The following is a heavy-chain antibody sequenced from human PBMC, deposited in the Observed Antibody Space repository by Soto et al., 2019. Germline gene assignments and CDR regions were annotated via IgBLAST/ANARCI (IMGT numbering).Heavy chain of an antibody. Sequence: EVQLLESGGGFIQSGGSLRLSCAASGFTFSSYAMSWVRQAPGKRLEWLSLTSGSGATTYYADSVKGRFIVSRDKSKNTVSLQMNSLRVEDTALYYCVRTACVINNCSYRGVRWGQGTLVTV. J-gene: IGHJ4*02. CDR1: GFTFSSYA. D-gene: IGHD1-20*01. CDR3: VRTACVINNCSYRGVR. V-gene: IGHV3-23*01. CDR2: TSGSGATT.